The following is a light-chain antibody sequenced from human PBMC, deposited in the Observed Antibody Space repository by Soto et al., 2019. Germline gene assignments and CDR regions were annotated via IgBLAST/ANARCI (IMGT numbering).Light chain of an antibody. V-gene: IGLV2-14*01. J-gene: IGLJ2*01. CDR3: SSYASSSILVV. CDR2: DVT. CDR1: SSDVGGYNY. Sequence: QSALTQPASVSGSPGQSITISCTGSSSDVGGYNYVSWYQQHPGKAPKLMIYDVTNRPSGVSNRFSGSKSGNTASLTISGLQADDEADYYCSSYASSSILVVFGGGTKLTVL.